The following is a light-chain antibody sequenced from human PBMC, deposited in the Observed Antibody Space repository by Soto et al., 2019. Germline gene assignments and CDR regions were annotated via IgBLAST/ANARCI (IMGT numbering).Light chain of an antibody. CDR1: SSNIGTYT. CDR2: TDY. J-gene: IGLJ1*01. Sequence: QSVLTQPPSVSGTPGQRVTISCSGGSSNIGTYTVNWYQQLPETAPKLLIYTDYQRPSGVPDRFSGSKSGTSASLAISGLQSEDEADYYCCSYAGSGTDNYVFGSGTKLTVL. CDR3: CSYAGSGTDNYV. V-gene: IGLV1-44*01.